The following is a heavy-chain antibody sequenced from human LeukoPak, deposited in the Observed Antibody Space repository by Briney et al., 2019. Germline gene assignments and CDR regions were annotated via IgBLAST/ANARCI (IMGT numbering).Heavy chain of an antibody. CDR3: ARDWNYVRDWFDP. V-gene: IGHV1-2*02. J-gene: IGHJ5*02. D-gene: IGHD1-7*01. Sequence: GASVKVSCKASGYTFTGYYMHWVRQAPGQGLEWIGWINPNSGGTNYAQKFQGRVTMTRDTSISTAYMELSRLRSDDTAVYYCARDWNYVRDWFDPWGQGTLVTVSS. CDR2: INPNSGGT. CDR1: GYTFTGYY.